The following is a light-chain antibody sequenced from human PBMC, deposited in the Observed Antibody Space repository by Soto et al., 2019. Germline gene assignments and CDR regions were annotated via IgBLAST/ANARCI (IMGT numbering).Light chain of an antibody. Sequence: VLTQSPGTVSLSPGERATLSCRASQKLSSTYLAWHQQKPGQPPRLLIYGTSTRATDIPDRFSGSGSGTDFTLSISRLEPEDSAVYYCQQYGSSITFGGGTKVEIK. CDR2: GTS. CDR1: QKLSSTY. CDR3: QQYGSSIT. V-gene: IGKV3-20*01. J-gene: IGKJ4*01.